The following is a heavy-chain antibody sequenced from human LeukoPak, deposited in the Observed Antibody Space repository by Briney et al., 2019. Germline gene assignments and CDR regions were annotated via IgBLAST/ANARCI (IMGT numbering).Heavy chain of an antibody. Sequence: ASVKVSCKASGYTFTSYAMNWVRQAPGQGLEWMGWINTNTGNPTYAQGFTGRFVFSLDTSVSTAYLQISSLKAEDIAVYYCARDKVGCSGGSCYQIGYWGQGTLVTVSS. D-gene: IGHD2-15*01. CDR3: ARDKVGCSGGSCYQIGY. CDR2: INTNTGNP. V-gene: IGHV7-4-1*02. CDR1: GYTFTSYA. J-gene: IGHJ4*02.